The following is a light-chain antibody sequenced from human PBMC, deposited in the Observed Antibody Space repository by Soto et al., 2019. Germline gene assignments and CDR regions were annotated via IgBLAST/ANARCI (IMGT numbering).Light chain of an antibody. CDR3: QQYNNWPYT. Sequence: EIVMTQSPATLSVSPGGSATLSCRASQHVSSNFAWYRQKPGQAPTLLIYRASTRATGIPARFSGSGSGTEFILTISSRQAEDFAVYYCQQYNNWPYTFGQGTKCEIK. CDR2: RAS. V-gene: IGKV3-15*01. CDR1: QHVSSN. J-gene: IGKJ2*01.